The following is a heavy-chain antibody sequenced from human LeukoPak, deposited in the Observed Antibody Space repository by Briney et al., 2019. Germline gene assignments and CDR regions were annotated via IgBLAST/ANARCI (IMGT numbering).Heavy chain of an antibody. CDR2: FNPEDGET. J-gene: IGHJ3*02. D-gene: IGHD2-8*01. V-gene: IGHV1-24*01. CDR3: ATRGRYCTNGVCYRKDAFDI. Sequence: ASVKVSCKVSGYTLTELSMHWVRQAPGKGLEWMGGFNPEDGETIYAQKFQGRVTMTEDTSTDTAYMELSSLRSEDTAVYYCATRGRYCTNGVCYRKDAFDIWGQGTMVTVSS. CDR1: GYTLTELS.